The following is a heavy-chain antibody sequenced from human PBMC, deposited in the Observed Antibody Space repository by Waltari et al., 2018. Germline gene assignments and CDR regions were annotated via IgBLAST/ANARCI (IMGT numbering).Heavy chain of an antibody. Sequence: QVQLVQSGAEVKKPGASVKVSCKTSGYPFPIYGLHWIRQAPGQGLEWMGWINAAHGTTKYSQKVQGRLTITRDTSASTIYMELSSLRSEDTAMYYCARDSDYYDSSGYGNWFDPWGQGTLVTVSS. J-gene: IGHJ5*02. CDR2: INAAHGTT. V-gene: IGHV1-3*01. D-gene: IGHD3-22*01. CDR1: GYPFPIYG. CDR3: ARDSDYYDSSGYGNWFDP.